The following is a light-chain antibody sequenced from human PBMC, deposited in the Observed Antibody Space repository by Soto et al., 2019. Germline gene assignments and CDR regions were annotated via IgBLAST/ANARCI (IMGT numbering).Light chain of an antibody. CDR1: QSISSC. CDR3: QQYKSYFLT. Sequence: DIQMTQSPSTLSASVGDRVTITCRASQSISSCLAWYQHKPVKAPKLLIYKASSLESGVPSRFSDSGSGTEVTLTISSLQPDDFATYYCQQYKSYFLTFGGGTKVEIK. J-gene: IGKJ4*01. V-gene: IGKV1-5*03. CDR2: KAS.